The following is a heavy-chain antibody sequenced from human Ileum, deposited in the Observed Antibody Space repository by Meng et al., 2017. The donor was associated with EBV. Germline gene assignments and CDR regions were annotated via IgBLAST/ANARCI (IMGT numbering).Heavy chain of an antibody. D-gene: IGHD2-8*01. CDR2: IYHSGST. CDR3: ARTGVGLAFDY. V-gene: IGHV4-4*02. CDR1: GDSMTNNNG. Sequence: QVQLREAGPGLVKSSGTLSLTCGVSGDSMTNNNGWSWVCQPPGKGLEWIGEIYHSGSTDYNPSLQSRATISVDMSKKQFSLKLRSVTAADTAVYYCARTGVGLAFDYWGLGTLVTVSS. J-gene: IGHJ4*02.